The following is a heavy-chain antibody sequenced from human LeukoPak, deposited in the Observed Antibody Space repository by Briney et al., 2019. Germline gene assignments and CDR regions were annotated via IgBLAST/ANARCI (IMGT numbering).Heavy chain of an antibody. CDR3: AREGRSFFFEY. CDR2: ISSSGSTI. D-gene: IGHD1-26*01. Sequence: PGGSLRLSCAASGFTFSSYEMNWVRQAPGKGLEWVSYISSSGSTIYYADSVKGRFTISRDKAKNSLYLQMNSLRAEDTAVYYCAREGRSFFFEYWGQGILVTVST. CDR1: GFTFSSYE. J-gene: IGHJ4*02. V-gene: IGHV3-48*03.